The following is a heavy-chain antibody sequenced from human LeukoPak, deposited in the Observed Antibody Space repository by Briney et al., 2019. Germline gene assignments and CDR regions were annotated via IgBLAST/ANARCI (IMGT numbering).Heavy chain of an antibody. J-gene: IGHJ4*02. CDR3: AKHLSYCSGGSCLTLFDY. CDR1: GFTFSSYA. CDR2: ISGSGGST. D-gene: IGHD2-15*01. V-gene: IGHV3-23*01. Sequence: GGSLRLSCAASGFTFSSYAMSWVRQAPGKGLEWVSAISGSGGSTYYADSVKGRFTISRDNSKNTLYLQMNSLRAEDTAVYYCAKHLSYCSGGSCLTLFDYWGQGTLVTVSS.